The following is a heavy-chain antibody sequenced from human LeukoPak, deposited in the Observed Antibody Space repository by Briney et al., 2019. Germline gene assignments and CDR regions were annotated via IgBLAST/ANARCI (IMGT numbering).Heavy chain of an antibody. CDR1: GFTFSGYS. J-gene: IGHJ5*02. V-gene: IGHV3-21*01. D-gene: IGHD5/OR15-5a*01. Sequence: GGSLRLSCAASGFTFSGYSMNWVRLSPGKGLEWVSSISDTSRYIYYADSVKGRFIISRDNAKNSLYLQMNSLRADHTAVYYCARGSVGYWFDPWGQGTLVTVSS. CDR3: ARGSVGYWFDP. CDR2: ISDTSRYI.